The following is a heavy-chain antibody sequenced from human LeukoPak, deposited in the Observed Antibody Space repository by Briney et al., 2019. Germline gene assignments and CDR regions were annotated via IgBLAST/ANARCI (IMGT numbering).Heavy chain of an antibody. CDR3: ARAVRIQLWLLFDY. CDR1: GFTFSSYS. Sequence: PGGSLRLSCAASGFTFSSYSMNWVRQAPGKGLEWVSSISSSSSYIYYADSVKGRFTISRDNAKNSLYLQMSSLRAEDTAVYYCARAVRIQLWLLFDYWGQGTLVTVSS. D-gene: IGHD5-18*01. J-gene: IGHJ4*02. V-gene: IGHV3-21*01. CDR2: ISSSSSYI.